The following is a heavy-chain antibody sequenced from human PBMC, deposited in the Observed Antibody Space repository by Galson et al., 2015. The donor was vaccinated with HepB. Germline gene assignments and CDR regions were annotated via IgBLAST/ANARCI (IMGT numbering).Heavy chain of an antibody. CDR1: GFTFSSYA. CDR2: ISSNGGST. V-gene: IGHV3-64D*06. J-gene: IGHJ4*02. CDR3: VKDRWSGWYVGDFDY. Sequence: SLRLSCAASGFTFSSYAMHWVRQAPGKGLEYVSAISSNGGSTYYADSVKGRFTISRDNSKNTLYLQMSSLRAEDTAVYYCVKDRWSGWYVGDFDYWGQGTLVTVSS. D-gene: IGHD6-19*01.